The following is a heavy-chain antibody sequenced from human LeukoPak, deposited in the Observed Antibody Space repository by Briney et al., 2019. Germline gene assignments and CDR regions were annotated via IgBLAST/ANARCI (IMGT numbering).Heavy chain of an antibody. D-gene: IGHD3-10*01. Sequence: GRSLRLSCAASGFTFDDYAMHWVRQAPGKGLEWVSGISWNSGSIGFADSVKGRFTISRDNAKNSLYLQMNSLRAEDTAVYYCAKAVLLWFGAEDVWGQGTTVTVSS. CDR3: AKAVLLWFGAEDV. V-gene: IGHV3-9*01. CDR2: ISWNSGSI. CDR1: GFTFDDYA. J-gene: IGHJ6*02.